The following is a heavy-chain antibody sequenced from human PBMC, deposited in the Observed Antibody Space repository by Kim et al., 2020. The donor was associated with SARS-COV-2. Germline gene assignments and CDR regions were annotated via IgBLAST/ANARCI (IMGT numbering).Heavy chain of an antibody. CDR2: ISGDGGST. Sequence: GGSLRLSCAASGFTFDDYAMHWVRQAPGKGLEWVSLISGDGGSTYYADSVKGRFTISRDNSKNSLYLQMNSLRTEDTALYYCAKDIRVAAGLRGLGWFDPWGQGTLVTVSS. CDR1: GFTFDDYA. CDR3: AKDIRVAAGLRGLGWFDP. J-gene: IGHJ5*02. V-gene: IGHV3-43*02. D-gene: IGHD6-13*01.